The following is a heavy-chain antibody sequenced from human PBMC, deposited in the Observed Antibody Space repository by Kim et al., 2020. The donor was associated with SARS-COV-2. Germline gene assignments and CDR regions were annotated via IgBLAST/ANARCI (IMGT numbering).Heavy chain of an antibody. V-gene: IGHV3-33*01. CDR1: GCSLSPFG. D-gene: IGHD1-1*01. CDR3: ARHNHAYNWAY. J-gene: IGHJ4*02. CDR2: IWPDGSIK. Sequence: GGSLRLSCAASGCSLSPFGMHWIRQAPGKGLEWLAVIWPDGSIKYYGDSVKGRFTISRDNFKNMLYLQMDGLSADDTAVYWCARHNHAYNWAYWGQGTLVTVSS.